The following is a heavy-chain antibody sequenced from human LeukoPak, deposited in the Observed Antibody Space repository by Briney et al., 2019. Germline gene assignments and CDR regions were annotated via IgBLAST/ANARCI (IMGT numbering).Heavy chain of an antibody. D-gene: IGHD3-22*01. CDR3: ARDRNYYDSSGPPDY. J-gene: IGHJ4*02. CDR2: ISGSGGST. CDR1: GFTFSSYA. Sequence: GGSLRLSCAASGFTFSSYAMSWVRQAPGKGLEWVSAISGSGGSTYYADSVKGRFTISRDNAKNSLYLQMNSLRAEDTAVYYCARDRNYYDSSGPPDYWGQGTLVTVSS. V-gene: IGHV3-23*01.